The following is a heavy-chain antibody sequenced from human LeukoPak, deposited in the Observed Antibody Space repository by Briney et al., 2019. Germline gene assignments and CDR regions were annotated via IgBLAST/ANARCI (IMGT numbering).Heavy chain of an antibody. Sequence: GGSLRLSCAGSDFSFITYAMSWVRQAPGKGLEWVSTIAGRGDATYYADSVKGRFTISRDNSENTLYLQMNSLRAEDTAVYYCAKVPSDTAMDQSQLGWGQGTLVTVSS. V-gene: IGHV3-23*01. D-gene: IGHD5-18*01. CDR1: DFSFITYA. CDR2: IAGRGDAT. J-gene: IGHJ4*02. CDR3: AKVPSDTAMDQSQLG.